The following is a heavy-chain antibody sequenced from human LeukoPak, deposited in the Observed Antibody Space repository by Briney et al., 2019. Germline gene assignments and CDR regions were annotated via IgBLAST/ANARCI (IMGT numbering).Heavy chain of an antibody. D-gene: IGHD3-10*01. Sequence: PGGSLRLSCVGSGITISRYWMHWVRQAPGKGLVWVSRINTDGNTRNYADSVKGRFTISRDNAKNSLYLQMNSLGAEDTALYYCARRGIRGVITFDYWGQGTLVTVSS. CDR2: INTDGNTR. CDR1: GITISRYW. CDR3: ARRGIRGVITFDY. V-gene: IGHV3-74*01. J-gene: IGHJ4*02.